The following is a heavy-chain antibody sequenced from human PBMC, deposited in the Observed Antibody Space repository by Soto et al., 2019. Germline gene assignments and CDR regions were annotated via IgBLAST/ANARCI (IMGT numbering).Heavy chain of an antibody. CDR2: IYYSGST. V-gene: IGHV4-61*05. Sequence: SETLSLTCSVSGGSISSSSYYWAWIRQPPGKGLEWIGYIYYSGSTNYNPSLKSRVTISVDTSKNQFSLKLSSVTAADTAVYYCASYSSGWYSRAFDIWGQGTMVTVSS. J-gene: IGHJ3*02. CDR1: GGSISSSSYY. CDR3: ASYSSGWYSRAFDI. D-gene: IGHD6-19*01.